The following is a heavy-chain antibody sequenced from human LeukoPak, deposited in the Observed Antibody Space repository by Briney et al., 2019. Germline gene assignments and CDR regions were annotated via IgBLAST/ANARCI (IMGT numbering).Heavy chain of an antibody. Sequence: PGGSLRLSCAASGFTFSNYWMHWVRQVPEKGLVWVSRVKPDGSSLTYANSVKGRFTSSRDNARNTLYLQMNRLRVEDTAVYYCARGGSYGDYWGQGILVTLAT. CDR1: GFTFSNYW. J-gene: IGHJ4*02. CDR3: ARGGSYGDY. CDR2: VKPDGSSL. V-gene: IGHV3-74*01. D-gene: IGHD3-16*01.